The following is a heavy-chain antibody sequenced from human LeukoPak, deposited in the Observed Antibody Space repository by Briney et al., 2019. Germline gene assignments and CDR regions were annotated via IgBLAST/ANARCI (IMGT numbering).Heavy chain of an antibody. CDR2: IKQDGSEK. J-gene: IGHJ4*02. CDR1: GFTFSSYW. Sequence: PGGSLRLSCAASGFTFSSYWMSWVRQAPGKGLEWVANIKQDGSEKYYVDSVKGRFIISRDNAKNSLYLQMNSLRAEDTAVYYCARLEVLRYFDWLPSFDYWGQGTLVTVSS. V-gene: IGHV3-7*01. CDR3: ARLEVLRYFDWLPSFDY. D-gene: IGHD3-9*01.